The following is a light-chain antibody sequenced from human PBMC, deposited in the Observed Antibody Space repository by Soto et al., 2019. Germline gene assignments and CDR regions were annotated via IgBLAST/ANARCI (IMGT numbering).Light chain of an antibody. J-gene: IGKJ1*01. CDR3: QRFGTSPPWT. CDR1: QSVSSN. Sequence: EKVLTQSAATLSVSTRERATLSCRASQSVSSNLAWYQQKPGQAPRLLIYGASTRATGIPARFSGGGSGTDFTLTITRLEPEDFAVYYGQRFGTSPPWTFGQGTKVDIK. CDR2: GAS. V-gene: IGKV3-15*01.